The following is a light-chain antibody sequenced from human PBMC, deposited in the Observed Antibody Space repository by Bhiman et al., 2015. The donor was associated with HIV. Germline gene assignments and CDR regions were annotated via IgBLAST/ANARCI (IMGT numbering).Light chain of an antibody. CDR2: ENN. V-gene: IGLV1-51*02. J-gene: IGLJ1*01. Sequence: QSVLTQPPSVSAAPGQKVTISCSGSSSNIGNIYVSWYQQLPGTAPKVLIYENNKRPSGIPDRFSGSKSGTSATLGIAGLQTGDEADYYCATWDSSLSSVFGSGTKVTVL. CDR3: ATWDSSLSSV. CDR1: SSNIGNIY.